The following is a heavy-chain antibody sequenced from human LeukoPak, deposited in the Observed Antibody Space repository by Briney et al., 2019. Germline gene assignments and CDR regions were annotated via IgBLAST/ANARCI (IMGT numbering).Heavy chain of an antibody. Sequence: SQTLSLTCTVPGGSISSGSYYWSWLRQPAGTGLEWIGRIYTSGSTNYNPSLKSRVTISVDTSKNQFSLKLSSVTAADTAVYYCARERSYGLHFDYWGQGTLVTVSS. J-gene: IGHJ4*02. CDR3: ARERSYGLHFDY. D-gene: IGHD5-18*01. V-gene: IGHV4-61*02. CDR2: IYTSGST. CDR1: GGSISSGSYY.